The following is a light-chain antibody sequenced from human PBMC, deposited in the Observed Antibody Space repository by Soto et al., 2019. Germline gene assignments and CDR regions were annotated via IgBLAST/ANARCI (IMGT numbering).Light chain of an antibody. V-gene: IGLV2-8*01. CDR1: SSDVGGYKY. J-gene: IGLJ2*01. CDR2: EVN. Sequence: QSALTQPPSASGSPGQSVTISCTGTSSDVGGYKYVSWYQQHPGKAPKLVIYEVNKRPSGVPDRFSGSKSGNPASLTVSGLPAEDEADYHCSSFAGSHNQVVFGGGTKVTVL. CDR3: SSFAGSHNQVV.